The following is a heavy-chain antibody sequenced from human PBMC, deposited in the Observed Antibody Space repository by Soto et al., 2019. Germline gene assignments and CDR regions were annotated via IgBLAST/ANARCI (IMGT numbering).Heavy chain of an antibody. J-gene: IGHJ3*02. Sequence: GGSLRLSCAASGFTFSSYAMSWVRQAPGKGLEWVSAISGSGGSTYYADSVKGRFTISRDNSKNTLYLQMNSLRAEDTAVYYCGKDKDVGGIVVENHAAFDIGGQGKMVTVS. CDR2: ISGSGGST. CDR1: GFTFSSYA. CDR3: GKDKDVGGIVVENHAAFDI. D-gene: IGHD3-22*01. V-gene: IGHV3-23*01.